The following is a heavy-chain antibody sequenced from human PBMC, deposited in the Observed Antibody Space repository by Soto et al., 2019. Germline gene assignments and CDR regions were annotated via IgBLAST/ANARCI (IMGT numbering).Heavy chain of an antibody. Sequence: SETLSLTCAVYGGSFSDHYWSWLRQPPGKGLEWIGEINHSGSTKYNPSLESRVTVLVETSKDEFSLKMSSVTAADTAVYYCAYCGGDCYTAFDYWGQGTMVTVYS. CDR3: AYCGGDCYTAFDY. V-gene: IGHV4-34*01. J-gene: IGHJ4*02. D-gene: IGHD2-21*02. CDR2: INHSGST. CDR1: GGSFSDHY.